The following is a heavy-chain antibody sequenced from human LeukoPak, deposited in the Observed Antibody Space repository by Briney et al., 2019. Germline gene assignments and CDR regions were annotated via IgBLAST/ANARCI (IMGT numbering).Heavy chain of an antibody. Sequence: SETLSLTCAVSGGSISSSNWWSWIRQPPGKGLEWIGEIFHSGTGNYNPSLKSRVTISVDKSNNQFSLRLTSVTAADTAVYYCARISNWFDPWGQGTLVTVSS. J-gene: IGHJ5*02. CDR3: ARISNWFDP. CDR1: GGSISSSNW. V-gene: IGHV4-4*02. CDR2: IFHSGTG.